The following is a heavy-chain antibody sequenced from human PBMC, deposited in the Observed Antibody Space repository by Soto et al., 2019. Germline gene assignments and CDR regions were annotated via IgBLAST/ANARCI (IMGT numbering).Heavy chain of an antibody. D-gene: IGHD1-1*01. CDR3: ARGRGLYNSGRSQLDS. Sequence: RASVNVSCKTSGDSFSKYTVNWVRQAPRQGLEWLGGIIPRFGTTNYAPTLQDRVTITADESMNTVYMELSSLRSEDTALYYCARGRGLYNSGRSQLDSWGQGTLVTVSS. J-gene: IGHJ4*02. CDR1: GDSFSKYT. CDR2: IIPRFGTT. V-gene: IGHV1-69*13.